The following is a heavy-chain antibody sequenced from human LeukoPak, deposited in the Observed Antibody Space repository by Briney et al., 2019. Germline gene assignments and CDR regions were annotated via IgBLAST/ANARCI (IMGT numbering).Heavy chain of an antibody. CDR2: ISCFNRDT. J-gene: IGHJ4*02. CDR1: GYTFNKYG. V-gene: IGHV1-18*01. CDR3: ARDKEVFRYFYWLSTLHDCCGYFFDF. D-gene: IGHD3-9*01. Sequence: ASVKVSCKASGYTFNKYGISWVRQAPGQGLEWMGWISCFNRDTRYAQKLQGRVTMTTDTSTSTAYMELRSLRSDDTAVYYCARDKEVFRYFYWLSTLHDCCGYFFDFWGQGTLVTVSS.